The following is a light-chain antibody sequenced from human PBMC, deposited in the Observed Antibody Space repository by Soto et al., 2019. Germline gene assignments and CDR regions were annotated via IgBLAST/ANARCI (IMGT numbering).Light chain of an antibody. Sequence: ETVVTPSPGTLSLSPGERATLSCRASQSVSSSFFAWYQQKPGQAPRLLMHDASSKATGIPDSFSGSGSGTDFTLTISRLGAEAFAVSYCQYYVRSTPSWTLGQGTKVHIK. V-gene: IGKV3-20*01. J-gene: IGKJ1*01. CDR2: DAS. CDR1: QSVSSSF. CDR3: QYYVRSTPSWT.